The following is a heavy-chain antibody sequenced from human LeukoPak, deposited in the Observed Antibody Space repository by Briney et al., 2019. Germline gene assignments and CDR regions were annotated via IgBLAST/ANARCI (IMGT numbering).Heavy chain of an antibody. Sequence: GSLRLSSAVSGFTFSSYWMSWFRQAPGKGLEWVANINRDGSQKFSVDSVKGRFTISRDNAKNSLSLQMNSLRVEDTAVYYCARDWFDGDYDRFDYWGQGTLVTVSS. V-gene: IGHV3-7*03. CDR2: INRDGSQK. CDR1: GFTFSSYW. J-gene: IGHJ4*02. D-gene: IGHD4-17*01. CDR3: ARDWFDGDYDRFDY.